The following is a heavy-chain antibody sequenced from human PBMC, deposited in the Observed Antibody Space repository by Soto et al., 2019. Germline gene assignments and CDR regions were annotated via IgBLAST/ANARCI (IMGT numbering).Heavy chain of an antibody. D-gene: IGHD5-12*01. CDR2: IYYSGST. V-gene: IGHV4-39*01. CDR3: ARMGDGYNLNYYANNEMDV. Sequence: SSETLSLTCTVSGGSISSSSYYWGWIRQPPGKGLEWIGSIYYSGSTYYNPSLKSRVTISVDTSKNQFSLKLSSVTAADTAVYYCARMGDGYNLNYYANNEMDVWCLRATLTISS. CDR1: GGSISSSSYY. J-gene: IGHJ6*02.